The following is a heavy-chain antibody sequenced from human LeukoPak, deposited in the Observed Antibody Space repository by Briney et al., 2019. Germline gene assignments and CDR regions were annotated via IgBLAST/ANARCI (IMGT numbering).Heavy chain of an antibody. CDR2: ISGSGGST. V-gene: IGHV3-23*01. D-gene: IGHD3-22*01. CDR3: ARVVVVITTSSEFDY. J-gene: IGHJ4*02. CDR1: GFTFSSYA. Sequence: PGGSLRLSCAASGFTFSSYAMSWVRQAPGKGLEWVSAISGSGGSTYYADSVKGRFTISRDNSKNTLYLQMNSLRAEDTAVYYCARVVVVITTSSEFDYWGQGTLVTVSS.